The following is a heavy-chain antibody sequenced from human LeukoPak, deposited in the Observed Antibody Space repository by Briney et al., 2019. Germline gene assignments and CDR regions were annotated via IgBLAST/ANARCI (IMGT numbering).Heavy chain of an antibody. D-gene: IGHD2-2*01. CDR3: TRGTPASTFDY. J-gene: IGHJ4*02. V-gene: IGHV3-30*03. Sequence: HAGRSLRLSCAASGFTFSSFGMHWVRQAPGKGLEWVAVLSYDGSNNYYADSVKGRFTISRDNSKNTLYLQMNSLRVEDTAVYYCTRGTPASTFDYWGQGTLVTASS. CDR2: LSYDGSNN. CDR1: GFTFSSFG.